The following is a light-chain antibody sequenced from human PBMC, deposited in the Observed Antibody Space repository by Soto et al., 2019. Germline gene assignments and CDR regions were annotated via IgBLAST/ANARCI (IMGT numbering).Light chain of an antibody. J-gene: IGKJ1*01. CDR3: QQYNNYLWT. V-gene: IGKV1-5*03. CDR1: QSISSW. CDR2: KAS. Sequence: DIQMTQSPSTLSASVGDRVTITCRASQSISSWLAWYQQRPGKAPKLLIYKASSLESGVRSRFSGSGSGTEFTLTISSLQPDDFATYYCQQYNNYLWTFGQGTKVEIK.